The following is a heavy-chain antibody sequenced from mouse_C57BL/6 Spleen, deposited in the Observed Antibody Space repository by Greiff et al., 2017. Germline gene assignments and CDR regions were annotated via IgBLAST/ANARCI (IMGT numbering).Heavy chain of an antibody. CDR2: ISDGGSYT. Sequence: EVKLVESGGGLVKPGGSLKLSCAASGFTFSSYAMSWVRQTPEKRLVWVATISDGGSYTYYPDNVKGRFTIVRDNAKTNLYLKMRNLKSEDTAMYYCARDLGYCGSWYFDVWGTGTTVTVSS. J-gene: IGHJ1*03. CDR3: ARDLGYCGSWYFDV. V-gene: IGHV5-4*01. D-gene: IGHD2-14*01. CDR1: GFTFSSYA.